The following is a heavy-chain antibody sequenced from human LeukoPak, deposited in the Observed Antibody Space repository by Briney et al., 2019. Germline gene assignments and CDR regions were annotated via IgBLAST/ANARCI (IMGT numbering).Heavy chain of an antibody. Sequence: PGGSLRLSCTASGFTFGDYAMSWFRQPPGKGLEWIGEINHSGSTNYNPSLKSRVAMSVDTSKNQFSLNLTSVTAADTAVYYCARRRLLYFDDPWGQGTLVTISS. CDR1: GFTFGDYA. CDR3: ARRRLLYFDDP. V-gene: IGHV4-34*08. CDR2: INHSGST. D-gene: IGHD3-3*01. J-gene: IGHJ5*02.